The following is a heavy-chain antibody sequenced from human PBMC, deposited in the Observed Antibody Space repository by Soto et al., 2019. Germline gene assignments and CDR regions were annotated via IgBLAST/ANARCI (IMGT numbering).Heavy chain of an antibody. D-gene: IGHD2-15*01. Sequence: GGSLRLSCAASGFSFSSYAMGWVRQAPGKGLEWVSTISASSSSSYHPDFVKGRFAISRDNSKNTLYLQMNSLRAEDTAVYYCAKGYAYFDYWGLGTLVTVSS. J-gene: IGHJ4*02. CDR2: ISASSSSS. CDR3: AKGYAYFDY. V-gene: IGHV3-23*01. CDR1: GFSFSSYA.